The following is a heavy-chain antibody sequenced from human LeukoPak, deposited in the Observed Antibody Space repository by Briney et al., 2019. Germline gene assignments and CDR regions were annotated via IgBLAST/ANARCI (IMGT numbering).Heavy chain of an antibody. CDR3: ARAPSAYYFDY. Sequence: PSETLSLTCTVSGGSISSYYWSWIRQPPGKGLEWIGYIYYSGSTNYNPSLKSRVTISVDTSKNRFSLKLSSVTAADTAVYYCARAPSAYYFDYWGQGTLVTVSS. J-gene: IGHJ4*02. V-gene: IGHV4-59*01. CDR1: GGSISSYY. CDR2: IYYSGST.